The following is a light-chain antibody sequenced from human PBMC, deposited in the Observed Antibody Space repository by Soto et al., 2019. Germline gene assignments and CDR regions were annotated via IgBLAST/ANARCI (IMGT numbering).Light chain of an antibody. CDR2: RTS. CDR1: QSISSN. V-gene: IGKV3-15*01. CDR3: HQRSKWPLT. J-gene: IGKJ4*01. Sequence: EIVMTQSPATLSVSPGERATLSCRASQSISSNLAWYQQKPGQAPRLLMFRTSSRATGFPARFSGSGSGTDFTLTISSLDPEDSAVYYCHQRSKWPLTFGGGTKVDIK.